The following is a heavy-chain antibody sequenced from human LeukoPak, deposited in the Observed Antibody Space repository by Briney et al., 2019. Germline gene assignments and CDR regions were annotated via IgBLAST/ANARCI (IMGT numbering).Heavy chain of an antibody. CDR2: ISSSGSSSGRII. Sequence: GGSLRLSCAASGFTFSDYAMSWVRQAPGKGLEGVSYISSSGSSSGRIIDYADSVKGRFTISRDNAKNSLYLQMNSLRAEDTAVYYCAELGITMIGGVWGKGTTVTISS. CDR3: AELGITMIGGV. CDR1: GFTFSDYA. V-gene: IGHV3-11*04. J-gene: IGHJ6*04. D-gene: IGHD3-10*02.